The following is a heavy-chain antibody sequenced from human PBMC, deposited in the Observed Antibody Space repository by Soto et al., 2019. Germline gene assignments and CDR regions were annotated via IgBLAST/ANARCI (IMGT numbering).Heavy chain of an antibody. D-gene: IGHD3-10*01. V-gene: IGHV3-7*03. CDR1: GFTFSSYW. CDR3: AKDYYGSGSYRTNTGNWFAP. Sequence: GGSLRLSCAAAGFTFSSYWVSWVRQAPGKGLEWVANIKQDGSEKYYVDSVKGRFTIPRDNAKNTLYLQMNSLRAEDTAVYYCAKDYYGSGSYRTNTGNWFAPWGQGTLVTVSS. CDR2: IKQDGSEK. J-gene: IGHJ5*02.